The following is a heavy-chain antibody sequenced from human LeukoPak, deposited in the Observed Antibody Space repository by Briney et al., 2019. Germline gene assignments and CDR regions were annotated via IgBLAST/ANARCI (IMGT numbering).Heavy chain of an antibody. J-gene: IGHJ4*02. CDR2: ISRSSTTK. CDR3: AREKIAAAGREYYFDY. CDR1: GFTFSSYS. V-gene: IGHV3-48*04. D-gene: IGHD6-13*01. Sequence: GGSLRLSCAASGFTFSSYSMNWARQAPGKGLEWVSYISRSSTTKYYADSVKGRFTISRDNAKNSLYLQMNSLRAEDTAVYYCAREKIAAAGREYYFDYWGQGTLVTVSS.